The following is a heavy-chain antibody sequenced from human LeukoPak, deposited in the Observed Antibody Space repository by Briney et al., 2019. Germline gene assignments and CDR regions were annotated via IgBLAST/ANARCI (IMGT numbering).Heavy chain of an antibody. D-gene: IGHD3-22*01. J-gene: IGHJ4*02. Sequence: GGSLRLSCAASGFTFRSYAMHWVRQAPGKGLEWVAVISYDGDDGSNIYYADSVKGRFTISRDNSKSTLYLQMNSLRPEDTAVYYCARDGYYYDSSGYYRPYYYFDYWGQGTLVTVSS. CDR2: ISYDGDDGSNI. V-gene: IGHV3-30-3*01. CDR3: ARDGYYYDSSGYYRPYYYFDY. CDR1: GFTFRSYA.